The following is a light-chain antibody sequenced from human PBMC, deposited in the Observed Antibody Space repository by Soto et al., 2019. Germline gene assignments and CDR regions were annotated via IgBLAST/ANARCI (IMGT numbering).Light chain of an antibody. Sequence: EFVLTQSPGTLSLSQGEGVTLSCRTSQSINSANLAWYQQKPGQAPRLLIYGASVRATGIPDRFSGGGSGTDFTLTISRLEPEDFAVCYCQHYDRSVPITFGQGTRLEIK. V-gene: IGKV3-20*01. J-gene: IGKJ5*01. CDR3: QHYDRSVPIT. CDR2: GAS. CDR1: QSINSAN.